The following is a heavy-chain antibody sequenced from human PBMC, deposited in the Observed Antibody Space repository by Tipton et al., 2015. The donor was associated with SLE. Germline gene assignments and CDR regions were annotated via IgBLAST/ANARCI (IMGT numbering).Heavy chain of an antibody. V-gene: IGHV4-59*01. CDR1: GGAISDYY. CDR2: VYYSAYYSGST. D-gene: IGHD2-21*01. J-gene: IGHJ6*03. Sequence: LRLSCTVSGGAISDYYWSWIRQAPGKGLEWIGSVYYSAYYSGSTNYNPSLKGRVTMSLDRSKNQFSLKLSSVTAADTAVYYCARDGVIAMGYYMDVWGKGTTVTVSS. CDR3: ARDGVIAMGYYMDV.